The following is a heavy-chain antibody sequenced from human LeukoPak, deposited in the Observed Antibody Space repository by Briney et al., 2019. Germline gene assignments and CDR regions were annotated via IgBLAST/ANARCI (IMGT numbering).Heavy chain of an antibody. J-gene: IGHJ5*02. CDR2: VYYSGTT. Sequence: SETLSLTCSVSGGSISLSYYYWGWIRQPPGKALEWIGSVYYSGTTSYNPSLKSRVTISVDTSKNQFSLKLSSVTAADTAVYYCARDRCSGGSCSWWFDPWGRGTLVTVSS. V-gene: IGHV4-39*07. CDR3: ARDRCSGGSCSWWFDP. D-gene: IGHD2-15*01. CDR1: GGSISLSYYY.